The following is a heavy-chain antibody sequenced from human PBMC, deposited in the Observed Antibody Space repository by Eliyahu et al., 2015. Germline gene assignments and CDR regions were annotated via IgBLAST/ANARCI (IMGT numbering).Heavy chain of an antibody. D-gene: IGHD1-26*01. CDR2: ISYDGSNK. CDR1: GFXFXSYG. J-gene: IGHJ4*02. V-gene: IGHV3-30*18. Sequence: QVQLVESGGGVVXPGXSLXLSXAAXGFXFXSYGMHWVRQAPGKGLEWVAVISYDGSNKYYADSVKGRFTISRDNSKNTLYLQMNSLRAEDTAVYYCAKAPSGSYSYYFDYWGQGTLVTVSS. CDR3: AKAPSGSYSYYFDY.